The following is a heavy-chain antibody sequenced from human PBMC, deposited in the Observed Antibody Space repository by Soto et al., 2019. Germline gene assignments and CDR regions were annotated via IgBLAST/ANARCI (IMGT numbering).Heavy chain of an antibody. Sequence: SETLSLTCTVSGGSISSYYWSWIRQPPGKGLEWIGYIYYSGSTNYNPSLKSRVTISVDTSKNQFSLKLSSVTAADTAVYYRARFPPLPVTYYYYYGMDVWGQGTTVTVSS. V-gene: IGHV4-59*01. CDR3: ARFPPLPVTYYYYYGMDV. CDR2: IYYSGST. D-gene: IGHD4-17*01. J-gene: IGHJ6*02. CDR1: GGSISSYY.